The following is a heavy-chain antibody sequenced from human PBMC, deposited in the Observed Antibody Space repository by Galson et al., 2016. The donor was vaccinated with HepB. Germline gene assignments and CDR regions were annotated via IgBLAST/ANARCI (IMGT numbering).Heavy chain of an antibody. CDR1: GDSVSSHSAG. D-gene: IGHD1-1*01. Sequence: CAISGDSVSSHSAGWDWIRRSPSRGLEWLGRTYLRSRWYTDHAVSVKSRLTINSDTSKNQFSLQLDSVTPDDTAVYYCARQFWLEPVFDFWGQGILVTVSS. CDR2: TYLRSRWYT. CDR3: ARQFWLEPVFDF. V-gene: IGHV6-1*01. J-gene: IGHJ4*02.